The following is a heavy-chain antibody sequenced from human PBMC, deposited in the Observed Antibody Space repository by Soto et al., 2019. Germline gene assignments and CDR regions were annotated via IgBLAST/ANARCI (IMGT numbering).Heavy chain of an antibody. Sequence: QVQQVESGGGVVQPGRSLRLSCAASGFTFSSYGMHWVRQAPGKGLEWVAVISYDGSNKYYADSVKGRFTISRDNSKNTLHLPMNSPRAHDPPVYYCAKYCASYHILPRYTDYWGQGTLVTVSS. J-gene: IGHJ4*02. V-gene: IGHV3-30*18. D-gene: IGHD3-9*01. CDR2: ISYDGSNK. CDR1: GFTFSSYG. CDR3: AKYCASYHILPRYTDY.